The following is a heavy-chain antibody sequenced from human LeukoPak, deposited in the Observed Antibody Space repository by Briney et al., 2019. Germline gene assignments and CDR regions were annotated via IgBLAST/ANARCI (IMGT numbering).Heavy chain of an antibody. V-gene: IGHV4-59*08. CDR1: GGSISSYY. D-gene: IGHD5-12*01. J-gene: IGHJ4*02. CDR3: ARHGYSGYVPDY. CDR2: IYYSGST. Sequence: SETLSLTCTVSGGSISSYYWSWIRQPPGKGLEWIGYIYYSGSTNYNPSLKSRVTISVDTSKNQFSLKLSSVTAADTAVYYCARHGYSGYVPDYWGQGTLVTVSS.